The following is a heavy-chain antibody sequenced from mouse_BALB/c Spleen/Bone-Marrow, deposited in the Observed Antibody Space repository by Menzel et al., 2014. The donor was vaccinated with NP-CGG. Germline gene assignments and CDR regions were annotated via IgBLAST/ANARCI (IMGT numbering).Heavy chain of an antibody. CDR3: ARDKGGILFDY. V-gene: IGHV7-3*02. Sequence: EVMLVESGGGLVQPGGSLRLSCATSGFTFXDYYMNWVRQSPGKALEWLGFIRNKANGYTTEYSASVKGRFTISRGNSQSILYLQMNTLRAEDSATYYCARDKGGILFDYWGQGPTLTVSS. D-gene: IGHD1-1*02. CDR2: IRNKANGYTT. CDR1: GFTFXDYY. J-gene: IGHJ2*01.